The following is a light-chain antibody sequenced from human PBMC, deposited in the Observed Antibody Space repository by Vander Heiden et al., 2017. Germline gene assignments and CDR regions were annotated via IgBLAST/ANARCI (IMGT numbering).Light chain of an antibody. J-gene: IGKJ2*01. CDR2: WAS. CDR3: QQYYTTPHT. CDR1: QRVLHSSNNKNY. Sequence: DLVMPPSPASLAVSLGARAPLTCKSSQRVLHSSNNKNYLAWYQQKPGQPPKLLIYWASTRESGVPDRFSGSGSGTDFTLAISSLQAEDVAVYYCQQYYTTPHTFGQGTKLEIK. V-gene: IGKV4-1*01.